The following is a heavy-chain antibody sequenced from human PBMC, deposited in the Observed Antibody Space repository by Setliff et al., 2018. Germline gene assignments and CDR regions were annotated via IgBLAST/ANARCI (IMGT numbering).Heavy chain of an antibody. D-gene: IGHD2-15*01. V-gene: IGHV3-33*01. CDR3: ARTCSGSGCYAGLES. Sequence: GGSLRLSCAASGFTFSSYGMHWVRQAPGKGLEWVAVIWYDGSNKYYVDSVKGRFTISRDNSKNTLYLQMNSLRPEDTAVYYCARTCSGSGCYAGLESWGQGTPVTVSS. CDR1: GFTFSSYG. CDR2: IWYDGSNK. J-gene: IGHJ4*02.